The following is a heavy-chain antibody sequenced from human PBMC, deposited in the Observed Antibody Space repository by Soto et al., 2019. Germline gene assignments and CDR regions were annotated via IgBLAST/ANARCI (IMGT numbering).Heavy chain of an antibody. V-gene: IGHV1-69*01. CDR2: IIPIFGTA. CDR1: GGTFSSYA. CDR3: ASPSDRATITEEYYFDY. D-gene: IGHD5-12*01. J-gene: IGHJ4*02. Sequence: QVQLVQSGAEVKKPGSSVKVSCKASGGTFSSYAISWVRQAPGQGLEWMGGIIPIFGTANYAQKFQGRVTITADESTSTAYVELSSLRSEDTAVYYCASPSDRATITEEYYFDYWGQGNLVTVSS.